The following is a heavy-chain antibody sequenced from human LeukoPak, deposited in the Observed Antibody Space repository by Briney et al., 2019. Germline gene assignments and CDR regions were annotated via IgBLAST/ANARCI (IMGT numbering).Heavy chain of an antibody. V-gene: IGHV4-39*01. D-gene: IGHD1-26*01. CDR2: IYYSGST. J-gene: IGHJ4*02. CDR3: ARADGAIGAFDY. Sequence: SETLSLTCTVSGGSISSSSYYWGWIRQPPGKGLEWIGSIYYSGSTYYNPSLKSRVTISVDTSKNQFSLKLSSVTAADTAVYYCARADGAIGAFDYWGQGTLVTVSS. CDR1: GGSISSSSYY.